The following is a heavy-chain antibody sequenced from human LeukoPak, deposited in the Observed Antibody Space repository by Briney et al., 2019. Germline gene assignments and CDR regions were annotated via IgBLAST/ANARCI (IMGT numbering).Heavy chain of an antibody. CDR3: ARQGRDYYGSGSYYNGW. V-gene: IGHV4-39*01. CDR1: GGSISSSSYY. CDR2: IYYSGST. D-gene: IGHD3-10*01. J-gene: IGHJ4*02. Sequence: ASETLSLTCTVSGGSISSSSYYWGWIRQPPGKGLEWIGSIYYSGSTYYNPSLKSRVTISVDTSKNQFSLKLSSVTAADTAVYYCARQGRDYYGSGSYYNGWWGQETLVTVSS.